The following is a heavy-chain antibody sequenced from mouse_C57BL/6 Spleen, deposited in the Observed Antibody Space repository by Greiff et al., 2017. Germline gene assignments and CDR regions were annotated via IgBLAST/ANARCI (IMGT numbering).Heavy chain of an antibody. J-gene: IGHJ3*01. CDR1: GFTFSDYY. D-gene: IGHD1-1*01. V-gene: IGHV5-12*01. CDR2: ISNGGGST. CDR3: ARPYYYGSSSWFAY. Sequence: EVKLVESGGGLVQPGGSLKLSCAASGFTFSDYYMYWVRQTPEKRLEWVAYISNGGGSTYYPDTVKGRFTISRDNAKKTLYLQMSRLKSEDTAMYYCARPYYYGSSSWFAYWGQGTLVTVSA.